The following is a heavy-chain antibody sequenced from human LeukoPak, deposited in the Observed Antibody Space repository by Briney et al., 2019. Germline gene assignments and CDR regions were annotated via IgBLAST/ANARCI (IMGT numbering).Heavy chain of an antibody. CDR2: ISSSGSTI. V-gene: IGHV3-48*03. D-gene: IGHD6-19*01. CDR3: AKDLSSGSRRAY. J-gene: IGHJ4*02. Sequence: GGSLRLSCAASGFTFSSYEMNWVRQAPGKGLEWVSYISSSGSTIYYADSVKGRFTISRDSAKNSLYLQMNSLRAEDTAVYYCAKDLSSGSRRAYWGQGTLVTVSS. CDR1: GFTFSSYE.